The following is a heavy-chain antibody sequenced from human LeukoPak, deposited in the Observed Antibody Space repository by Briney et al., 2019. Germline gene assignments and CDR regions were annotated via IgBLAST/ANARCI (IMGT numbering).Heavy chain of an antibody. Sequence: GRSLRLSCAASGFTFDDYAMHWVRQAPGKGLEWISGISWNSGSIGYADSVKGRFTISRDNAKNSLYLQMNSLRAEDTALYYCAKAKSGYSSSWYAFDIWGQGTMVTVSS. J-gene: IGHJ3*02. CDR3: AKAKSGYSSSWYAFDI. CDR2: ISWNSGSI. V-gene: IGHV3-9*01. D-gene: IGHD6-13*01. CDR1: GFTFDDYA.